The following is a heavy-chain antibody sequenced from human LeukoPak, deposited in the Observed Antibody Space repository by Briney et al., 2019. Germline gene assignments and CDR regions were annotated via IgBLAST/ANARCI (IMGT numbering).Heavy chain of an antibody. CDR1: GGSISSYD. D-gene: IGHD6-13*01. CDR2: IYTSGST. J-gene: IGHJ5*02. CDR3: ARDRAAGMEGRDWFDP. V-gene: IGHV4-4*07. Sequence: AETLSLTCTVSGGSISSYDWSWIRQPAGKGLEWIGRIYTSGSTNYNPSLKSRVTMSVDTSKNQFSLKLSSVTAADTAVYYCARDRAAGMEGRDWFDPWGQGTLVTVSS.